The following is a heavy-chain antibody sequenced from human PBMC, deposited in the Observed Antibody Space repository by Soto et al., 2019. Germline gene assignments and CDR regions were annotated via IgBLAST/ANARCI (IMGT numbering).Heavy chain of an antibody. V-gene: IGHV3-30*18. D-gene: IGHD5-12*01. Sequence: QVQLVESGGGVVQPGRSLRLSCAASGFTFSSYGMHWVRQAPGKGLEWVAVISYDGSNKYYADSVKGRFTISRENSKNTLYLQMNSLRAEDTAVYYCAKGVRVATMPYGMDVWGQGTTVTVSS. CDR3: AKGVRVATMPYGMDV. CDR1: GFTFSSYG. J-gene: IGHJ6*02. CDR2: ISYDGSNK.